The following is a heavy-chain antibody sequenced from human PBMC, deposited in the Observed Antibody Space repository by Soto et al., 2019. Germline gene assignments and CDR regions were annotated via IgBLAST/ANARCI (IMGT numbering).Heavy chain of an antibody. D-gene: IGHD4-17*01. Sequence: QVQLVQSGAEVKKPWSSVKVSCKASGGTFSSYTISWVRQAPGQGLEWMGRIIPILGIANYAQKFQGRVTITADKSTSTAYMELSSLRSEDTAVYYCATKDYGDYDYPDAFDIWGQGTMVTVSS. CDR1: GGTFSSYT. V-gene: IGHV1-69*02. J-gene: IGHJ3*02. CDR2: IIPILGIA. CDR3: ATKDYGDYDYPDAFDI.